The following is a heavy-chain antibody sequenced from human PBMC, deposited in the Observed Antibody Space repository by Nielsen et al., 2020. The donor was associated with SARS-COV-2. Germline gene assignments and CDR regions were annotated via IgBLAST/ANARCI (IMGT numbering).Heavy chain of an antibody. Sequence: GESLKISCAASGFTFSNYALSWVRQAPGKGLEWVSTITGNGGTTYYADSVKGRFTISKDNSKKTLYLQMNSLRAEDTAVYYCANDSGWGQGTLVTVSS. CDR1: GFTFSNYA. D-gene: IGHD3-10*01. CDR3: ANDSG. J-gene: IGHJ4*02. V-gene: IGHV3-23*01. CDR2: ITGNGGTT.